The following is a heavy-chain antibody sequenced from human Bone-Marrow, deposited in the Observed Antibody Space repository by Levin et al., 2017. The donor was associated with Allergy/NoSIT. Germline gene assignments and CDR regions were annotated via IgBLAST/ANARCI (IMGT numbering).Heavy chain of an antibody. CDR2: VSYSGPT. CDR1: GGSINKYY. CDR3: ARHGGEYQLIFWDF. V-gene: IGHV4-59*08. Sequence: PSQTLSLTCTVSGGSINKYYWSWIRQPPGKGLEWIGYVSYSGPTSYNASLKSRVTISVDTSKNQFSLKLTSVTAADTAVYYCARHGGEYQLIFWDFWGQGTLVTVSS. D-gene: IGHD3-16*01. J-gene: IGHJ4*02.